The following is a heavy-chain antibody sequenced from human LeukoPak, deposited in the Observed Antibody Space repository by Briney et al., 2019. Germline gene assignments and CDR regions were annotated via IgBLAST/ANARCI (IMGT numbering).Heavy chain of an antibody. CDR3: ARSSSGWTRGWFDP. CDR2: IFSGGST. V-gene: IGHV4-39*07. CDR1: GGSISSSTFY. J-gene: IGHJ5*02. Sequence: SETLSLTCTVSGGSISSSTFYWGWIRQPPGKGLEWIGSIFSGGSTYYNPSLKSRVTISVDTSKNQFSLKLSSVTAADTAVYYCARSSSGWTRGWFDPWGQGTLVTVSS. D-gene: IGHD6-19*01.